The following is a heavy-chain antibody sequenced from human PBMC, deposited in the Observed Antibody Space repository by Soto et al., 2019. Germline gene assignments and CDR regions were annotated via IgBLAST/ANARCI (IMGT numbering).Heavy chain of an antibody. CDR3: AVGDVVAAPPVVAF. Sequence: SETLSLTCAVYGVSFIGYYWSWIRQPPGKGLEWIGEINHSGSTNYNPSLKSRVTISVDTSKNQFSLKLSSVTAADTAVYYCAVGDVVAAPPVVAFWGQGTPVLVAS. CDR2: INHSGST. J-gene: IGHJ1*01. CDR1: GVSFIGYY. D-gene: IGHD2-15*01. V-gene: IGHV4-34*01.